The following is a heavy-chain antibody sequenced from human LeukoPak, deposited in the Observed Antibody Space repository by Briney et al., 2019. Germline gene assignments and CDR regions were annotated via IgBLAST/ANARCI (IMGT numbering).Heavy chain of an antibody. V-gene: IGHV3-23*01. D-gene: IGHD3-16*01. Sequence: QPGGSLRLSCAASGVTFSSYAMNWVRQAPGRGLEWVSSITGSGGGTYYADSVKGRFTISRDNSKNTLYLQMDSLRAEDTDVYYCAKDLGGELSYFDYWGQGTLVTVSS. J-gene: IGHJ4*02. CDR2: ITGSGGGT. CDR1: GVTFSSYA. CDR3: AKDLGGELSYFDY.